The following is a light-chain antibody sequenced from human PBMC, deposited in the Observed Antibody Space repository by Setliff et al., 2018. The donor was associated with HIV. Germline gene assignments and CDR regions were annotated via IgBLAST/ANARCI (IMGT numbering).Light chain of an antibody. CDR1: SSDVGRYDL. Sequence: QSVLAQPASVSGSPGQSITISCTGTSSDVGRYDLVSWYQQHPGKAPKLMIYEVSNRPSGVSNRFSGSKSGNTASLTISGLQAEDEADYYCSSYTTSSTLGFGGGTK. V-gene: IGLV2-14*02. J-gene: IGLJ3*02. CDR3: SSYTTSSTLG. CDR2: EVS.